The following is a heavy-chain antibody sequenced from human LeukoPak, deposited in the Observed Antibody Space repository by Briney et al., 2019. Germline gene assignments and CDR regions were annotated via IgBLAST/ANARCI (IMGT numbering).Heavy chain of an antibody. V-gene: IGHV3-23*01. CDR3: AKDGTYYYDSSGYYPVLFDY. J-gene: IGHJ4*02. D-gene: IGHD3-22*01. Sequence: PGGSLRLSCAASGFTFSSYAMSWVRQAPGKGLEWVSAISGSGGSTYYADSVKGRFTISRDNSKNTLYLQMNSLRAEDTAVYYCAKDGTYYYDSSGYYPVLFDYWGQGTLVTVSS. CDR1: GFTFSSYA. CDR2: ISGSGGST.